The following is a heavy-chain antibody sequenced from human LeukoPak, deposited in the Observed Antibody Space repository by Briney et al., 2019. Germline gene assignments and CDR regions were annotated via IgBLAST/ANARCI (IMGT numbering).Heavy chain of an antibody. D-gene: IGHD6-13*01. CDR3: ARDRGSSRPNFDY. CDR2: IYGGGST. J-gene: IGHJ4*02. CDR1: GFTVSSNY. Sequence: GGSLRFSCAASGFTVSSNYMSWVRQAPGKGLEWVSVIYGGGSTYYADSVKGRFTISRDRATNSLYLQMNSLRVEDTAVYYCARDRGSSRPNFDYWGQGTLVTVSS. V-gene: IGHV3-53*01.